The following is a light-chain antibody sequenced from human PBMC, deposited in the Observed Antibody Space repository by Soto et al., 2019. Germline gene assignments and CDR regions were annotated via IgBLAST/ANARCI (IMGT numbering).Light chain of an antibody. CDR1: QDISSY. J-gene: IGKJ4*01. CDR2: AAS. V-gene: IGKV1-9*01. Sequence: NQLTQSPSSLSASVGDRVTITCRASQDISSYLGWYQQKPGKAPKLLIYAASTLQRGVPSRFSGSGSGTDFTLTISSLQPEDFATYYCQQLNTYPSTFGGGAKVDVK. CDR3: QQLNTYPST.